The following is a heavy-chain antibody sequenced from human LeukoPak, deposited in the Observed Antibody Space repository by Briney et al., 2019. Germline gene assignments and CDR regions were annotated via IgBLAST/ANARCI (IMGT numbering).Heavy chain of an antibody. V-gene: IGHV3-23*01. CDR2: ISRSGGST. Sequence: GGSLRLSCAASGFTFSSYDMSWVRQARGKGREWVSAISRSGGSTYYADSVKGRFTISRDNSNTTLYLQMNSLRAEDTAVYYCAKEMATYAFDIWGQGTMVTVSS. D-gene: IGHD5-24*01. J-gene: IGHJ3*02. CDR1: GFTFSSYD. CDR3: AKEMATYAFDI.